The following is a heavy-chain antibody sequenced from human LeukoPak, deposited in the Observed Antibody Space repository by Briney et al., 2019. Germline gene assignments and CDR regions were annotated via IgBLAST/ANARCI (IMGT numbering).Heavy chain of an antibody. J-gene: IGHJ4*02. Sequence: QPGGSLRLSCAASGFTFSSYGTHWVRQAPGKGLEWVAVISYDGSNKYYADSVKGRFTISRDNSKNTLYLQMNSLRAEDTAVYYCAKIPQAVGIVSFDYWGQGILVTVSS. V-gene: IGHV3-30*18. CDR2: ISYDGSNK. CDR3: AKIPQAVGIVSFDY. CDR1: GFTFSSYG. D-gene: IGHD6-13*01.